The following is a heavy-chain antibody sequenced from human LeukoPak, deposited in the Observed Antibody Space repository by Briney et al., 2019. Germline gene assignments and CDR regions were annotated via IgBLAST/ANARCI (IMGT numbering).Heavy chain of an antibody. D-gene: IGHD3-10*01. CDR3: ARDQLLWFGELPKGPFDY. CDR1: GFTFSSYW. V-gene: IGHV3-7*01. Sequence: GGSLRLSCAAPGFTFSSYWMSWVRQAPGKGLEWVANIKQDGSEKYYVDSVKGRFTISRDNAKNSLYLQMNSLRAEDTAVYYCARDQLLWFGELPKGPFDYWGQGTLVTVSS. J-gene: IGHJ4*02. CDR2: IKQDGSEK.